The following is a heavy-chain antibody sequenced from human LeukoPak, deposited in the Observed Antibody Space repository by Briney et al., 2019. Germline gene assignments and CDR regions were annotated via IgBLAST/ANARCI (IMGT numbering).Heavy chain of an antibody. J-gene: IGHJ4*02. CDR1: GGSISSYY. V-gene: IGHV4-39*02. Sequence: SETLSLTCTVSGGSISSYYWGWIRQPPGKGLEWIGSIYYSGTTYYNPSLKSRVTISVDTSKNHFSLKLSSVTAADTAIYYCARRTPYGGNSGGFGYWGQGTLVTVSS. CDR2: IYYSGTT. D-gene: IGHD4-23*01. CDR3: ARRTPYGGNSGGFGY.